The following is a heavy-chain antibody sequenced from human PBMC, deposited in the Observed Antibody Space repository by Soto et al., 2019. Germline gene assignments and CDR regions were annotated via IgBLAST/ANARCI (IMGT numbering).Heavy chain of an antibody. J-gene: IGHJ5*02. V-gene: IGHV1-69*01. CDR3: AGKCWIRGSDWFDP. CDR2: NIPIFGAA. D-gene: IGHD3-10*01. CDR1: GGTFSSSA. Sequence: QVQLVQSGAEVQKPGSSVKVSCKASGGTFSSSAISWVGQAPGQGLEWMGGNIPIFGAANYAQKFQGRVTITADEPTSTAYMEVSSLRSEDTAVYYCAGKCWIRGSDWFDPWGQGTLVTVAS.